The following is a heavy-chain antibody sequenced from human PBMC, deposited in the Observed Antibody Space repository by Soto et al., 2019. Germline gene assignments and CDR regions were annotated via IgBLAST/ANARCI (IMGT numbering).Heavy chain of an antibody. D-gene: IGHD2-15*01. CDR2: IYYSGST. Sequence: SETLSLTCTVSGGSVSSGSYYWGWIRQPPGKGLEWIGSIYYSGSTYYNPSLKSRVTISVDTSKNQFSLKLSSVIAADTAVYYCATRTVAAVFRWYYYYGMDVWGQGTTVTVSS. V-gene: IGHV4-39*01. CDR1: GGSVSSGSYY. CDR3: ATRTVAAVFRWYYYYGMDV. J-gene: IGHJ6*02.